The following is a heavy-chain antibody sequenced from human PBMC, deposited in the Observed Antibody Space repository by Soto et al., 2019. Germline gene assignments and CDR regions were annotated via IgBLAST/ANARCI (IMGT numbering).Heavy chain of an antibody. D-gene: IGHD6-13*01. CDR2: INAGNGNT. Sequence: ASVKVSCKASGYTFTSYGISWVRQAPGQRLEWMGWINAGNGNTKYSQKFQGRVTITRDTSASTAYMELSSLRSEDTAVYYCAGSIAAAGTPHLGYWGQGTLVTVSS. V-gene: IGHV1-3*01. J-gene: IGHJ4*02. CDR1: GYTFTSYG. CDR3: AGSIAAAGTPHLGY.